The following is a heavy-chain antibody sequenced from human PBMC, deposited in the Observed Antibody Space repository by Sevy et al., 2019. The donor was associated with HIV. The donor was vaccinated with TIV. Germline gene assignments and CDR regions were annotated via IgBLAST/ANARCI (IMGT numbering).Heavy chain of an antibody. J-gene: IGHJ4*02. CDR2: ISYDGSNK. D-gene: IGHD3-16*01. Sequence: GGSLRLSCAASGFTFSSYAMHWVRQVPGKGLEWVAVISYDGSNKYYADSVKGRFTISRDNSKNTLYLQMNSLRAEDTAVYYCAEGGGRGDPSGFDYWGQGTLVTVSS. CDR1: GFTFSSYA. V-gene: IGHV3-30-3*01. CDR3: AEGGGRGDPSGFDY.